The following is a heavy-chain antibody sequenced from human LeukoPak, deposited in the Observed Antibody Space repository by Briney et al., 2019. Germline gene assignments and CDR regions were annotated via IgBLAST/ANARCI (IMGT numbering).Heavy chain of an antibody. J-gene: IGHJ4*02. Sequence: SETLSLTCTVSGGSISSSSYYWSWIRQPPGKGLEWIGYIYYSGSTNYNPSLKSRVTISVDTSKNHFSLNLISVTAADTAVYYCARGKDYYDSSGYFDYWGQGTLVTVSS. V-gene: IGHV4-61*01. D-gene: IGHD3-22*01. CDR1: GGSISSSSYY. CDR2: IYYSGST. CDR3: ARGKDYYDSSGYFDY.